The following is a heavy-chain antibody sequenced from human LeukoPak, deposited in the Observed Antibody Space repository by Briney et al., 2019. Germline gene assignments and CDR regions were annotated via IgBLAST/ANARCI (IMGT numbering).Heavy chain of an antibody. CDR1: GYTFTSHD. J-gene: IGHJ5*02. Sequence: ASVKVSCKASGYTFTSHDINWVRQATGQGLEWMGWMNPNSGNTGYAQKFQGRVTMTRNTSISTAYMELSSLRSEDTAVYYCARGSKQRITMVRGVGRRVNWFDPWGQGTLVTVSS. CDR3: ARGSKQRITMVRGVGRRVNWFDP. CDR2: MNPNSGNT. V-gene: IGHV1-8*01. D-gene: IGHD3-10*01.